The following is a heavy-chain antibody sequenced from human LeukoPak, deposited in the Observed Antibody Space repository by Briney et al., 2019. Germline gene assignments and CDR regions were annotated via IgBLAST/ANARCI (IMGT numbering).Heavy chain of an antibody. D-gene: IGHD2-15*01. J-gene: IGHJ4*02. CDR3: ATPIRDRYCSGGSCYSPFDF. V-gene: IGHV3-23*01. CDR2: LNAGGGST. CDR1: GFTFRNYA. Sequence: PGGSLRLSCAASGFTFRNYAMGWVRQAPGKGLEWVSALNAGGGSTHYADSVKGRFTISRDSSKNTLYLQMNSLGVEDTAVYYCATPIRDRYCSGGSCYSPFDFWGQGTLVTVSS.